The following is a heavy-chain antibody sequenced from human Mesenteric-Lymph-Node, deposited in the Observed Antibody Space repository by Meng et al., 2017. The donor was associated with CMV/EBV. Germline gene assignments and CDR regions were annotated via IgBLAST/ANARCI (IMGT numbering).Heavy chain of an antibody. CDR2: IIPLIDIP. D-gene: IGHD1-26*01. J-gene: IGHJ4*02. V-gene: IGHV1-69*05. CDR1: GGTFSSYG. Sequence: SVKVSCKASGGTFSSYGVDWVRQAPGQGLEWMGGIIPLIDIPDYAQKFQGRVTFSMDESSSTAYMDVRSLRSADTAVYYCARRQGGNYVFDSWGQGTLVTVSS. CDR3: ARRQGGNYVFDS.